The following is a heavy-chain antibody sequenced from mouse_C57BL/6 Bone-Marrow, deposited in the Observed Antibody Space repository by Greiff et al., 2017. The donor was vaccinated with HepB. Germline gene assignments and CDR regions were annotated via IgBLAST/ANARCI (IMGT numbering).Heavy chain of an antibody. J-gene: IGHJ3*01. D-gene: IGHD2-4*01. V-gene: IGHV1-62-2*01. CDR2: FYPGSGSI. Sequence: VKLMESGAELVKPGASVKLSCKASGYTFTEYTIHWVKQRSGQGLEWIGWFYPGSGSIKYNEKFKDKATLTADKSSSTVYMELSRLTSEDSAVYFCARHEVSDYDERAWFAYWGQGTLVTVSA. CDR3: ARHEVSDYDERAWFAY. CDR1: GYTFTEYT.